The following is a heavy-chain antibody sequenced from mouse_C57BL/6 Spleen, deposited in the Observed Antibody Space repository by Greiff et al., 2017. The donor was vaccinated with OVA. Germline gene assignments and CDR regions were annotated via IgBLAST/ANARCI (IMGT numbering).Heavy chain of an antibody. CDR1: GYTFTDYY. CDR3: ARGSITTVVADYAMDY. Sequence: EVQLQQSGPELVKPGASVKISCKASGYTFTDYYMNWVKQSHGKSLEWIGDINPNNGGTSYNQKFKGKATLTVDKSSSTAYMELRSLTSEDSAVYYCARGSITTVVADYAMDYWGQGTSVTVSS. CDR2: INPNNGGT. J-gene: IGHJ4*01. D-gene: IGHD1-1*01. V-gene: IGHV1-26*01.